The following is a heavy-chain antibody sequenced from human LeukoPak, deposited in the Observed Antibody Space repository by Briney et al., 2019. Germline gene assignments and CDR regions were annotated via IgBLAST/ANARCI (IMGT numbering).Heavy chain of an antibody. CDR1: GGSFSGYY. V-gene: IGHV4-30-4*08. D-gene: IGHD7-27*01. CDR3: ARGGSAPWG. Sequence: ASETLSLTCAVYGGSFSGYYWSWIRQPPGKGLEWIGYIYYSGSSYYSPSLKSRVTISIDTSKNQFSLKLSSVTAADTAVYYCARGGSAPWGWGQGTLVTVSS. J-gene: IGHJ4*02. CDR2: IYYSGSS.